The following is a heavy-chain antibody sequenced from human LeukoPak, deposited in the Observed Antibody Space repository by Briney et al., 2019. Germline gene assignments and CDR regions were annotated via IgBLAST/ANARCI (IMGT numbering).Heavy chain of an antibody. CDR1: GFTFSSYD. CDR3: ARVSSKPGGDYGMDV. J-gene: IGHJ6*02. Sequence: SGGSLRLSCAASGFTFSSYDMHWVRQATGKGLEWVSAIGTAGDTYYPGSVKGRLTISRENAKNSLYLQMNSLRAEDTAVYYCARVSSKPGGDYGMDVWGQGTTVTVSS. CDR2: IGTAGDT. V-gene: IGHV3-13*01. D-gene: IGHD3-16*01.